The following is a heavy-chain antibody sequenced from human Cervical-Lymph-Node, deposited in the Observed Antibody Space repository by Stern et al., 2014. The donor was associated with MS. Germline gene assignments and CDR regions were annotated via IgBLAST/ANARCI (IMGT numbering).Heavy chain of an antibody. D-gene: IGHD6-19*01. CDR1: GFSLSTSGMC. V-gene: IGHV2-70*01. J-gene: IGHJ4*02. CDR3: ARNAVAGTLGGFDY. CDR2: IDWDDDK. Sequence: VTLRESGPALVKPTQTLTLTCTFSGFSLSTSGMCVSWIRQPPGKALEWLALIDWDDDKYYSTSLKTRLTISKDTSKNQVVLTMTNKDPVDTATYYCARNAVAGTLGGFDYWGQGTLVTVSS.